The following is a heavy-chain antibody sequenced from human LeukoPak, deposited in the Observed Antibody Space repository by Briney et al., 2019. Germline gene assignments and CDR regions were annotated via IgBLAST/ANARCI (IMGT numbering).Heavy chain of an antibody. V-gene: IGHV3-30*19. CDR2: ISFDGSNK. CDR3: ARDSGDWNNVLGY. J-gene: IGHJ4*02. CDR1: GFTFSSYG. Sequence: GGSLRLSCAASGFTFSSYGMHWVRQAPGKGLEWVALISFDGSNKYYADSVKGRFTISRDNSKNTLFLEMNSLRAEDTAVYYCARDSGDWNNVLGYWGQGTLVTVSS. D-gene: IGHD1/OR15-1a*01.